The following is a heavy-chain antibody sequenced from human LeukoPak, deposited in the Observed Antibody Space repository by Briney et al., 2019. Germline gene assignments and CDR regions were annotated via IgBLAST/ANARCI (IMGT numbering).Heavy chain of an antibody. D-gene: IGHD5-12*01. V-gene: IGHV4-59*08. Sequence: SETLSLTCTVSGASINNNFWTWIRQPPGKGLEWIGYIYSSGSANYNPSLKSRVIISGDTSKNQFSLKLSSVTAADTAVYYCARYDSGYATWGQGTLVTVSS. CDR1: GASINNNF. CDR2: IYSSGSA. CDR3: ARYDSGYAT. J-gene: IGHJ4*02.